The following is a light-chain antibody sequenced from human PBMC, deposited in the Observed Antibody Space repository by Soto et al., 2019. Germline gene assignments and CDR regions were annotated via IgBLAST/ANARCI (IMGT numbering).Light chain of an antibody. V-gene: IGKV3-20*01. CDR2: RAS. Sequence: NVLTQSPGTLSLSPGERATLSCRASQSLSGNYLAWYQQKPGQAPRVLIYRASIRATGISDRFSGSGSGTDFNLTISRLEPEDFAVYYCQHYGASPWTFGQGTKVEIK. CDR3: QHYGASPWT. CDR1: QSLSGNY. J-gene: IGKJ1*01.